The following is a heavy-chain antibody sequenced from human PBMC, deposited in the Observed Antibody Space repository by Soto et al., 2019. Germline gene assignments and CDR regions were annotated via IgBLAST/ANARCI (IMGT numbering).Heavy chain of an antibody. CDR2: IWYDGSNK. J-gene: IGHJ6*02. V-gene: IGHV3-33*01. CDR1: GFTFSSYG. D-gene: IGHD3-3*01. CDR3: ARDLTYYDFWSGYYDYYYGMDV. Sequence: QVQLVESGGGVVQPGRSLRLSCAASGFTFSSYGMHWVRQAPGKGLEWVAVIWYDGSNKYYADSVKGRFTISRDNSKNTLYLQINSLRAEDTAVYYCARDLTYYDFWSGYYDYYYGMDVWGQGTTVTVSS.